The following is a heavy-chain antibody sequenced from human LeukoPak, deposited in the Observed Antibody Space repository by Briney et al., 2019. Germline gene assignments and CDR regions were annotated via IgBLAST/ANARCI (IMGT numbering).Heavy chain of an antibody. J-gene: IGHJ3*02. CDR3: AKGRYYDSSGYYGGAFDI. D-gene: IGHD3-22*01. V-gene: IGHV3-23*01. Sequence: PGGSLRLSCAASGFTFSSYAMSWVRQAPGKGLEWVSAISGSGGSTYYADSVKGRFTISRDNSKNTLYLQMNSLRAEDTAVYYCAKGRYYDSSGYYGGAFDIWGQGTMVTVSS. CDR2: ISGSGGST. CDR1: GFTFSSYA.